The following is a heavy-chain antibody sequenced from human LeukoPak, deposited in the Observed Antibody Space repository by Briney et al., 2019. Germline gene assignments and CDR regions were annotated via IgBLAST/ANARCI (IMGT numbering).Heavy chain of an antibody. J-gene: IGHJ3*02. CDR2: INPSDGGT. CDR1: GYTFTSYY. Sequence: GASVKVSCKASGYTFTSYYMHWVRQATGQGLEWLGIINPSDGGTSYAQKSQGRVTMTRDTSTSTVYMDLSSLRSEDTAVYYCARSEVATANGAFDIWGQGTMVTVSS. D-gene: IGHD5-18*01. V-gene: IGHV1-46*01. CDR3: ARSEVATANGAFDI.